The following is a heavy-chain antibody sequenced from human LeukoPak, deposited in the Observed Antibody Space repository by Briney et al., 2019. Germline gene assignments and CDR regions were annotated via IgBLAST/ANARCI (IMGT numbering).Heavy chain of an antibody. D-gene: IGHD4-11*01. CDR2: IKSKTDGGTT. V-gene: IGHV3-15*01. CDR1: GFTFSSYA. Sequence: GASLRLSCAASGFTFSSYAMSWVRQAPGKGLEWVGRIKSKTDGGTTDYAAPVKGRFTISRDDSKNTLYLQMNSLKTEDTAVYYCTTDEPVTDYWGQGTLVTVSS. J-gene: IGHJ4*02. CDR3: TTDEPVTDY.